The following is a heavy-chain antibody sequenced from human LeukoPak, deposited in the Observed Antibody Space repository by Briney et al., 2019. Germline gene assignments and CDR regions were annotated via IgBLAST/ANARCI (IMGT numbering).Heavy chain of an antibody. V-gene: IGHV3-30*03. CDR2: ISNDGSRK. J-gene: IGHJ4*02. CDR3: ARDRAWNYFDY. Sequence: GGSLRLSCAPSGFTFSRHGMHWVRQAPGKGLEWVAIISNDGSRKYYAHSVEGRFTISGDNSKNTLYLQMDSLGAEDTAVYYCARDRAWNYFDYWGQGTLVTVSS. D-gene: IGHD3-3*01. CDR1: GFTFSRHG.